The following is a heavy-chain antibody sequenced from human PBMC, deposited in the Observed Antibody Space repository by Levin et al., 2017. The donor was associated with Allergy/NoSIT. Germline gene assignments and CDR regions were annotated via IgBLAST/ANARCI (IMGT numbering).Heavy chain of an antibody. D-gene: IGHD7-27*01. V-gene: IGHV4-34*01. CDR1: GGSFSGYY. CDR2: INHSGST. CDR3: ARYNWGWVSYFDY. J-gene: IGHJ4*02. Sequence: AGGSLRLSCAVYGGSFSGYYWSWIRQPPGKGLEWIGEINHSGSTNYNPSLKSRVTISVDTSKNQFSLKLSSVTAADTAVYYCARYNWGWVSYFDYWGQGTLVTVSS.